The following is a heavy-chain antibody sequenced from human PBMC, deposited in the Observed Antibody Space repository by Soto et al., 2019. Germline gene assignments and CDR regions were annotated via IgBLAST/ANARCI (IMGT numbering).Heavy chain of an antibody. CDR3: ARARTDYYYYGMDV. V-gene: IGHV1-3*01. CDR2: INAGNGNT. Sequence: QVQLVQSGAEVKKPGASVKVSCKASGYTFTSYAMHWVRQAPGQRLEWMGWINAGNGNTKYSQKFQGRVTITRDTSASTAYMELSSLRSEDTAVYYCARARTDYYYYGMDVWGQGTTVTVSS. CDR1: GYTFTSYA. J-gene: IGHJ6*02.